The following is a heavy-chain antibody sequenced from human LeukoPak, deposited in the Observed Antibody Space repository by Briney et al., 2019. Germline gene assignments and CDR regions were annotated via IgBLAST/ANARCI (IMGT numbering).Heavy chain of an antibody. CDR2: ISGSGGST. CDR3: AKDMIRDTYYDFKLDY. Sequence: GGSLRLSCAASGFTFSSYAMSWVRQAPGKGLEWVSAISGSGGSTYYADSVKGRFTISRDNSKNTLYLQMNSLRAEDTAVYYCAKDMIRDTYYDFKLDYWGQGTLVTVSS. V-gene: IGHV3-23*01. CDR1: GFTFSSYA. D-gene: IGHD3-3*01. J-gene: IGHJ4*02.